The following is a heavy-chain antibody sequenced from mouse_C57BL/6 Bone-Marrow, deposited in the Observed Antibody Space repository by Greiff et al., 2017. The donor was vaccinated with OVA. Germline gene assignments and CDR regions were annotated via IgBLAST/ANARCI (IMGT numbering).Heavy chain of an antibody. V-gene: IGHV1-85*01. D-gene: IGHD1-1*01. CDR3: ARGGITTVVASDY. CDR2: ISPRDGST. Sequence: VQLHQSGPELVKPGASVKLSCKASGYTFPSYDINWVKQRPGQGLEWIGWISPRDGSTKYNEKFKGKATLTVDTSSSTAYMELHSLTSEDSAVYFCARGGITTVVASDYWGQGTTLTVSS. J-gene: IGHJ2*01. CDR1: GYTFPSYD.